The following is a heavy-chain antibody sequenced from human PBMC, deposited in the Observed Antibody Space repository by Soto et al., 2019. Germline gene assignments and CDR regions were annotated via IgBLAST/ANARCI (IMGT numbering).Heavy chain of an antibody. CDR1: GFTFSSYS. Sequence: GGSLRLSCAASGFTFSSYSMNWVRQAPGKGLEWVSSISSSSSYIYYADSVKGRFTISRDNAKNSLYLQMNSLRAEDTAVYYCASALRGYSGYVPFDYWGQGTLVTVSS. J-gene: IGHJ4*02. CDR2: ISSSSSYI. CDR3: ASALRGYSGYVPFDY. D-gene: IGHD5-12*01. V-gene: IGHV3-21*01.